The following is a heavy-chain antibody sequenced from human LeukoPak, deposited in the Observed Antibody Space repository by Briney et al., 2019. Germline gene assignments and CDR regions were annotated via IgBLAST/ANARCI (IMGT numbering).Heavy chain of an antibody. V-gene: IGHV1-2*02. CDR3: ARSFIVVVPAASDAFDI. Sequence: GASVKVSCKASGYTFTGYYMHWVRQAPGQGLEWMGWINPNSGGTNYAQKFRGRVTMTRDTSISTAYMELSRLRSDDTAVYYCARSFIVVVPAASDAFDIWGQGTMVTVSS. J-gene: IGHJ3*02. D-gene: IGHD2-2*01. CDR2: INPNSGGT. CDR1: GYTFTGYY.